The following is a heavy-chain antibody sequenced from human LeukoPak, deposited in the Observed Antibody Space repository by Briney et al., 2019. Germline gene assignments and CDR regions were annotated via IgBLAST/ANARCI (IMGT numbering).Heavy chain of an antibody. D-gene: IGHD6-13*01. CDR3: ARDNSSSWIDY. CDR1: GYTFTGDY. CDR2: INPNSGGT. J-gene: IGHJ4*02. Sequence: ASVKVSCKASGYTFTGDYMHWVRQAPGQGLEWMGWINPNSGGTNYAQKFQGRVTMTRETSISTAYMELSRLRSDDTAVYYCARDNSSSWIDYWGQGTLVTVSS. V-gene: IGHV1-2*02.